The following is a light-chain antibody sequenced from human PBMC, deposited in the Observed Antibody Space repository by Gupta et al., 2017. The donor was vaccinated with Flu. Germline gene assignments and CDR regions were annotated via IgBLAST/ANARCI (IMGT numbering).Light chain of an antibody. CDR3: GSYSSTSTCV. CDR2: EVT. J-gene: IGLJ3*02. V-gene: IGLV2-14*01. Sequence: QTVQTQPASAAASPGKSITISCTGTSRDVGGYNYVSWYQQHPGKAPTLMLYEVTDRPSGVSNRFSGSKSGNTASLTISGLQAEDEADYYCGSYSSTSTCVFGGGTKLTVL. CDR1: SRDVGGYNY.